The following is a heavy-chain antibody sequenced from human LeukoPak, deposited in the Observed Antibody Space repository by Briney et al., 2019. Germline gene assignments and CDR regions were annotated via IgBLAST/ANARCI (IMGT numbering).Heavy chain of an antibody. CDR3: ASSKWSAGGDYYYYMDV. J-gene: IGHJ6*03. CDR1: GYTFTSYG. V-gene: IGHV1-18*01. D-gene: IGHD6-13*01. Sequence: ASVKVSCKASGYTFTSYGISWVRQAPGQGLEWMGWISAYNGNTNYAQKLQGRITMNIGTSTSTAYMELRSLRSDDTAVYYCASSKWSAGGDYYYYMDVWGKGTTVTVYS. CDR2: ISAYNGNT.